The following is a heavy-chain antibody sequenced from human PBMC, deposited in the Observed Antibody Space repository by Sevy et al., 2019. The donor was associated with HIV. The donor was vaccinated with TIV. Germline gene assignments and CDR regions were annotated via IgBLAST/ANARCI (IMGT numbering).Heavy chain of an antibody. CDR2: IPFDGSRE. D-gene: IGHD5-12*01. CDR1: GFTFTDYG. Sequence: GGSLRLSCVASGFTFTDYGMHWVRQVPGRGLEWVAFIPFDGSREYYTDSVKGRFTISRDDSKNTLYLQMNSLRSEDTAVYYCAKALNIVATILNGGQGTLVTVSS. J-gene: IGHJ4*02. CDR3: AKALNIVATILN. V-gene: IGHV3-30*02.